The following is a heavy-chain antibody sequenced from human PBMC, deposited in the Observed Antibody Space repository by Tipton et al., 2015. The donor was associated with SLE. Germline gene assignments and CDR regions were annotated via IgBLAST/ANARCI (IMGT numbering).Heavy chain of an antibody. CDR3: ARRVAVAVYWYFDL. D-gene: IGHD6-19*01. CDR1: GGSISSYY. CDR2: IYYSGST. Sequence: TLSLTCTVSGGSISSYYWSWIRQPPGKGLEWIGYIYYSGSTNYNPSLKSRVTISVDTSKNQFSLKLSSVTAADTAVYYCARRVAVAVYWYFDLWGRGTLVTVSS. V-gene: IGHV4-59*01. J-gene: IGHJ2*01.